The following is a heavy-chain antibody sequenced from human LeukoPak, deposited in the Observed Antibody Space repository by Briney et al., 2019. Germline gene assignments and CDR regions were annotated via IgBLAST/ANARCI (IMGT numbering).Heavy chain of an antibody. CDR3: ARHAGGYYYGSGTYYILDY. D-gene: IGHD3-10*01. J-gene: IGHJ4*02. CDR1: GGSISSSNYY. V-gene: IGHV4-39*01. CDR2: ISYSGFT. Sequence: SETLSLTCIVSGGSISSSNYYWGWIRQPPGKGLEWTGSISYSGFTYYNPSLKSRVTISVDTSKNHFSLKLSSVTAAGTAVYYCARHAGGYYYGSGTYYILDYWGQGTLVTVSS.